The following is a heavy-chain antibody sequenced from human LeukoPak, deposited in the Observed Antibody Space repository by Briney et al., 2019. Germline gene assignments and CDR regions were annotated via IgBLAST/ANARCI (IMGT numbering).Heavy chain of an antibody. CDR3: ARGGPHIGVRPHALDL. Sequence: GGSLRLSCAASGFTISNYWMSWVRQAPRMGLEWVANIKEDGSQKKYVDSVKGRFTIFSDNAKNSLYLQMNSLRVEDTAVYYCARGGPHIGVRPHALDLWGQGTMVTVSP. CDR2: IKEDGSQK. V-gene: IGHV3-7*01. D-gene: IGHD6-6*01. CDR1: GFTISNYW. J-gene: IGHJ3*01.